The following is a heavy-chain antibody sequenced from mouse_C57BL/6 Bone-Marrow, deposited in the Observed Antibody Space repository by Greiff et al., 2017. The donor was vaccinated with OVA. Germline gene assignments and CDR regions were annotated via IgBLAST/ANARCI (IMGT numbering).Heavy chain of an antibody. J-gene: IGHJ1*03. V-gene: IGHV1-55*01. CDR2: IYPGSGST. Sequence: QVQLQQPGAELVKPGASVKMSCKASGYTFTSYWITWVKQRPGQGLEWIGDIYPGSGSTNYNEKFKSKATLTVDTSSSTAYMQLSSLTSEDSAVYYCARPLITRVLSYWYFDVWGTGTTVTVSS. CDR1: GYTFTSYW. D-gene: IGHD2-4*01. CDR3: ARPLITRVLSYWYFDV.